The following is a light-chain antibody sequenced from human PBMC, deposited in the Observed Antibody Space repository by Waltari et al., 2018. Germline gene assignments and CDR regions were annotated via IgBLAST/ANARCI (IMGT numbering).Light chain of an antibody. Sequence: QSALTQPASVSGSPGQSITISCTGTSSYVGSYTLVSWYQQHPGKAPKLMIYEVSKRPSGVSNRFSGSKSGNTASLTISGLQAEDEADYYCCSYAGSSTWVFGGGTKLTVL. CDR3: CSYAGSSTWV. CDR2: EVS. CDR1: SSYVGSYTL. V-gene: IGLV2-23*02. J-gene: IGLJ3*02.